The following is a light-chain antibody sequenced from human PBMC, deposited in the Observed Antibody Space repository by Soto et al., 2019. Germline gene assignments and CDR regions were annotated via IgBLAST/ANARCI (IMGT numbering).Light chain of an antibody. J-gene: IGKJ2*01. V-gene: IGKV3-11*01. Sequence: EIVLTQSPPTLSLSPGERATLSCRASQSVSTSLAWYQQKPGQAPRLLIFDASNRATGIPARFSGSGSGTDFTLTISSLEPEDFAVYYCQQRSNWPLMYTFGRGTKLEIK. CDR1: QSVSTS. CDR2: DAS. CDR3: QQRSNWPLMYT.